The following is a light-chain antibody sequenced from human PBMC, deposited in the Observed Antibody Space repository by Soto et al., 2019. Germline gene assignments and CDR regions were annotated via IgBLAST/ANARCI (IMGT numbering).Light chain of an antibody. CDR1: QSVSSY. Sequence: IVLTQSPDTLSLSPGERATLSCRASQSVSSYLAWYQQKPGQAPRLLIYDASNRATGIPARFSGSGSGTDFTLTISSLEPEDFATYCCQQYDNYPLTFGGGTKVDIK. CDR2: DAS. CDR3: QQYDNYPLT. J-gene: IGKJ4*01. V-gene: IGKV3-11*01.